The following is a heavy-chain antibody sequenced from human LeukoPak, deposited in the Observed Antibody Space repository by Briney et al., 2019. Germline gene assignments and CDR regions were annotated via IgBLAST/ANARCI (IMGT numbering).Heavy chain of an antibody. D-gene: IGHD5-18*01. J-gene: IGHJ4*02. Sequence: GGSLRLSCAASGFTVSSNYMSWVRQAPGRGLEWVSVIYTVGNTYYAESVKGRFTISRDNSKNTLYLQMNSLRAEDTAVYYCARGYSYGYFDYWGRGTLVTVSS. CDR1: GFTVSSNY. CDR3: ARGYSYGYFDY. V-gene: IGHV3-53*01. CDR2: IYTVGNT.